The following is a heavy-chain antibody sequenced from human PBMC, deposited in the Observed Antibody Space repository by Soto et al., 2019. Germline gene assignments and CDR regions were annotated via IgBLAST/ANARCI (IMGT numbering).Heavy chain of an antibody. J-gene: IGHJ6*02. V-gene: IGHV3-13*01. CDR3: ARELHGGSYGMDV. CDR2: ITTAGDT. Sequence: GGSLRLSCAASGFTFSNYDMHWVRQVTGKGLEWVSGITTAGDTYYPGSVKGRFTISREKAKNSLYLQMNSLSAGDTAVYYCARELHGGSYGMDVWGQGTTITVSS. CDR1: GFTFSNYD.